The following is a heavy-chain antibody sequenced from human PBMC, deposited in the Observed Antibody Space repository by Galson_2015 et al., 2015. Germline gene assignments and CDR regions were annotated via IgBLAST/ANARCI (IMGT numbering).Heavy chain of an antibody. CDR1: GFTFSSYW. CDR3: ARGGDFDWLLWGLRRTTPFDY. J-gene: IGHJ4*02. V-gene: IGHV3-7*01. Sequence: SLRLSCAASGFTFSSYWMSWVRQAPGKGLEWVANIKQDGSEKYYVDSVKGRFTISRDNAKNSLYLQMNSLRAEDTAVYYCARGGDFDWLLWGLRRTTPFDYWGQGTLVTVSS. CDR2: IKQDGSEK. D-gene: IGHD3-9*01.